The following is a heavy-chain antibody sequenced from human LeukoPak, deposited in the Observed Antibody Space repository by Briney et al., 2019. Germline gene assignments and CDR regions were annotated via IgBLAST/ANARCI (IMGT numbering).Heavy chain of an antibody. V-gene: IGHV4-61*08. J-gene: IGHJ6*02. CDR3: ARDQGYDSSGYYRTYNYYGMDV. D-gene: IGHD3-22*01. CDR2: IYYSGST. Sequence: SETLSLTCTVSGGSISSGDYCWSWIRQPPGKGLEWIGYIYYSGSTNYNPSLKSRVTTSVDTSKNQFSLKLSSVTAADTAVYYCARDQGYDSSGYYRTYNYYGMDVWGQGTTVIVSS. CDR1: GGSISSGDYC.